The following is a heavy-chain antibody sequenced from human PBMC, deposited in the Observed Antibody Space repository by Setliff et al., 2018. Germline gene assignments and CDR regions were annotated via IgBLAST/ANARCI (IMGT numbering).Heavy chain of an antibody. Sequence: ASVKVSCKTSGFMFSTYGLSWVRQAPGQAPEWIGCISGYTGDTNYAPKFRDRVTLNIDPSSTTAYMELRSLKSDDTAFYYCARSSAPSVVLVADFDFWGQGTLVTVSS. CDR3: ARSSAPSVVLVADFDF. D-gene: IGHD3-3*01. CDR2: ISGYTGDT. V-gene: IGHV1-18*01. J-gene: IGHJ4*02. CDR1: GFMFSTYG.